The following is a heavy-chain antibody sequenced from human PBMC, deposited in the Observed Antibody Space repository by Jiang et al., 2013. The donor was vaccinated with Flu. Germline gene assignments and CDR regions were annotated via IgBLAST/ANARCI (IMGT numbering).Heavy chain of an antibody. J-gene: IGHJ4*02. V-gene: IGHV3-23*01. Sequence: SYAMSWVRQAPGRGWSGSQLLVVVVVAHTTQDSVKGRFTISRDNSKNTLYLQMNSLRAEDTAVYYCAKDGRPEWGQGTLVTVSS. CDR3: AKDGRPE. CDR2: LVVVVVA. D-gene: IGHD1-14*01. CDR1: SYA.